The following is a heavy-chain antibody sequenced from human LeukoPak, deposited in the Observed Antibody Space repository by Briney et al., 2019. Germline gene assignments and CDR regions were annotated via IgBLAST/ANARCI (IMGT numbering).Heavy chain of an antibody. CDR3: AKDYAQGGATSLAFDI. Sequence: LSGGSLRLSCAASGFTFSSYAMSWVRQAPGKGLEWVSGISGSGGSTYYADSVKGRFTISRDNSKNTLYLQMNSLRAEDTAVYYCAKDYAQGGATSLAFDIWGQGTMVTVSS. CDR2: ISGSGGST. CDR1: GFTFSSYA. V-gene: IGHV3-23*01. D-gene: IGHD1-26*01. J-gene: IGHJ3*02.